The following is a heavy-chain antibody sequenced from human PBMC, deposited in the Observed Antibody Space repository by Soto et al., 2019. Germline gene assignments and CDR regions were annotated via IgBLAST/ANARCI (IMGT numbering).Heavy chain of an antibody. CDR1: GGSISSYY. CDR3: ARGQRAAAGTKDYYDGMDV. Sequence: SETLSLTCTVSGGSISSYYWSWIRQPPGKGLEWIGYIYYSGSTNYNPSLKSRVTISVDTSKNQFSLKLSSVTAADTAVYYCARGQRAAAGTKDYYDGMDVWGQGTTVTVSS. J-gene: IGHJ6*02. D-gene: IGHD6-13*01. V-gene: IGHV4-59*01. CDR2: IYYSGST.